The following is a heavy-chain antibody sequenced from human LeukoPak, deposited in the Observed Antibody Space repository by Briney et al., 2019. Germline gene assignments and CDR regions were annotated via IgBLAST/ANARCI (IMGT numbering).Heavy chain of an antibody. Sequence: PGGSLRLSCEASGFTFSSYAMTWVCQAPGKGLEWVSAITNSGGGTYYADSVKGRFTISRDNSKNTLYLQMNSLKAEDTAVYYCVKFVGAKGYWGQGTLVTVSS. V-gene: IGHV3-23*01. J-gene: IGHJ4*02. CDR2: ITNSGGGT. CDR3: VKFVGAKGY. D-gene: IGHD1-26*01. CDR1: GFTFSSYA.